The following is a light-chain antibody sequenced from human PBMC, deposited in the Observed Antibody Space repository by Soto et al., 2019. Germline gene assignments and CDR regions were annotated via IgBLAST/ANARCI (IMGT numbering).Light chain of an antibody. CDR3: QQNKFWPPSMHT. CDR2: DAS. J-gene: IGKJ2*01. CDR1: QSVRTS. V-gene: IGKV3-15*01. Sequence: EIVMTQSPATLSVSPGDRATLSCRASQSVRTSLAWYQQKPGQAPRLLIYDASTRATDIPARFSGSGSGTDFTLTINSLQSEDFAVYHCQQNKFWPPSMHTFCQGTKLEIK.